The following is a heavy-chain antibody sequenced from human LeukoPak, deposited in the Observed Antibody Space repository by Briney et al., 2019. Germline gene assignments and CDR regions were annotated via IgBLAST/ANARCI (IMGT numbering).Heavy chain of an antibody. D-gene: IGHD3-22*01. Sequence: PGGSLRLSCAASGFTFSSYWMHWVRQAPGKGLVWVSRINSDGSSTSYADSVKGRFTISRDNAKNTLYLQMNSLRAEDTAVYYCASEKYYYDSSGYYGDYWGQGTLVTVAS. CDR1: GFTFSSYW. CDR3: ASEKYYYDSSGYYGDY. V-gene: IGHV3-74*01. CDR2: INSDGSST. J-gene: IGHJ4*02.